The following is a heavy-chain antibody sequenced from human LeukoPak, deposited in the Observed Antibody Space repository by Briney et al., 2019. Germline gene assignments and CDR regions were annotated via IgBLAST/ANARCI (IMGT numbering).Heavy chain of an antibody. V-gene: IGHV3-53*01. Sequence: GGSLRLSCAASGFIVSSNYMTWVRQAPGKGLEWVSIIYSGGSTDYADSVKGRFTISRDNSKNTLYLQMNSLRAEDTAVYYCARGLDNYGSGSFDYWGQGTLVTVSS. CDR2: IYSGGST. CDR1: GFIVSSNY. CDR3: ARGLDNYGSGSFDY. J-gene: IGHJ4*02. D-gene: IGHD3-10*01.